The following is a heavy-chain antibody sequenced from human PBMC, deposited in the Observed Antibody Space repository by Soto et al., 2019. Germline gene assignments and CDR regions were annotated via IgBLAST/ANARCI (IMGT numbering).Heavy chain of an antibody. Sequence: QVQLVESGGGVVQPGRSLRLSCAASGFTFSSYAMHWVRQAPGKGLEWVAVISYDGSNKYYADSVKGRFTISRDNSKNTLYLQMNSLRAEDTAVYYCARDVTYDRSFDYWGQGTLVTVSS. CDR3: ARDVTYDRSFDY. CDR2: ISYDGSNK. J-gene: IGHJ4*02. CDR1: GFTFSSYA. D-gene: IGHD3-22*01. V-gene: IGHV3-30-3*01.